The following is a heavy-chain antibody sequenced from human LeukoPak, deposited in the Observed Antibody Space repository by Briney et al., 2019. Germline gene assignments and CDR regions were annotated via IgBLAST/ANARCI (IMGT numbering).Heavy chain of an antibody. Sequence: SETLSLTCSVSGGSISDFYWNWIRQSPEKGLEWIGNIHYSGSSVYNPSLRSRVSMSIDRSLKQFFLKVTSVTAADTAVYYCVLAPNSNWFDFWGQGILVTVSS. J-gene: IGHJ4*02. CDR2: IHYSGSS. D-gene: IGHD5-24*01. CDR3: VLAPNSNWFDF. V-gene: IGHV4-59*08. CDR1: GGSISDFY.